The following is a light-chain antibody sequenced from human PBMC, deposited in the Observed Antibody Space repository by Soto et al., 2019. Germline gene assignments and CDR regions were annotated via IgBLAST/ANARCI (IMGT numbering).Light chain of an antibody. CDR1: SSDVGGYNY. CDR3: SSYTSSSSVV. V-gene: IGLV2-14*01. Sequence: QSALTQPASVSGSPGQSITISCTGTSSDVGGYNYVSWYQQHPGKAPKLMIYEVSNRPSGVSNRFSGSKSGNTASLTISGHQAEDEAAYYCSSYTSSSSVVFGGGTKVTVL. CDR2: EVS. J-gene: IGLJ2*01.